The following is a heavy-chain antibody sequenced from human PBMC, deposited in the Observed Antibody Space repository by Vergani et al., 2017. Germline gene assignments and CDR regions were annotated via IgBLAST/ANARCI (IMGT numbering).Heavy chain of an antibody. J-gene: IGHJ6*03. CDR1: GFSLNTRGVS. CDR3: VYRKTECGNTGCFYPFYYYYYMDV. D-gene: IGHD1-7*01. V-gene: IGHV2-5*04. Sequence: QITLKESGPTLVKPTQTLTLTCTFSGFSLNTRGVSVAWIRQPPGKALDWLALIYWNDDQHDSPSLNNRVTITKDTSKNQVVLTMTNMDYVDTGTYYCVYRKTECGNTGCFYPFYYYYYMDVGGKGTTVTVSS. CDR2: IYWNDDQ.